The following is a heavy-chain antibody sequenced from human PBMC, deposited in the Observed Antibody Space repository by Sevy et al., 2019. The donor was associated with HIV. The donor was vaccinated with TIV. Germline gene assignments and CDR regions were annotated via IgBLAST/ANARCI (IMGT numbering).Heavy chain of an antibody. D-gene: IGHD2-8*02. V-gene: IGHV3-23*01. CDR2: MSVTGGSI. J-gene: IGHJ5*02. CDR3: AKWRSGNPGPGQFDL. CDR1: GFTFGSYA. Sequence: GGSLRLSCVGSGFTFGSYAMSWVRQAPGKGLEWVSGMSVTGGSIFYADSVKGRFTISRDNSQNSLFLQMNSLRADDTAVYYGAKWRSGNPGPGQFDLWGQGTLVTVSS.